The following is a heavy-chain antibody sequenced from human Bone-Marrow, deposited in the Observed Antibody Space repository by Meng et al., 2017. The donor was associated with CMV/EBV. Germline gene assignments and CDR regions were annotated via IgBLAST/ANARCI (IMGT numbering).Heavy chain of an antibody. CDR2: ISGSGGST. CDR3: AKVHMLGPYYYYYYGMDV. Sequence: GESLKISCTASGFTFGDYAMSWVRQAPGKGLEWVSAISGSGGSTYYADSVKGRFTISRDNSKNTLYLQMNSLRAEDTAVYYCAKVHMLGPYYYYYYGMDVWGQGTTVTVSS. V-gene: IGHV3-23*01. CDR1: GFTFGDYA. J-gene: IGHJ6*02. D-gene: IGHD2-8*01.